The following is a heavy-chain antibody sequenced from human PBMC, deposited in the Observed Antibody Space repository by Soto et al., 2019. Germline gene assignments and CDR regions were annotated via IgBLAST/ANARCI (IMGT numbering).Heavy chain of an antibody. CDR2: ISSDGVHK. J-gene: IGHJ4*01. Sequence: QVQLVESGGGVVQPGRSLRLSCAVSGFTFSDYSMHWVRQAPGKGLEWVAVISSDGVHKYYADSLQGRFSISRDNANNTVYLQMRSLRVDDTAVYYCGRDYQMIQMWSPIDFWGHGTRGTVSA. D-gene: IGHD2-21*01. CDR1: GFTFSDYS. V-gene: IGHV3-30-3*01. CDR3: GRDYQMIQMWSPIDF.